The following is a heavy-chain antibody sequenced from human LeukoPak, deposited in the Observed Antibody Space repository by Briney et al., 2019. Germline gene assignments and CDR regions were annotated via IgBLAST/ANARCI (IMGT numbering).Heavy chain of an antibody. V-gene: IGHV3-23*01. CDR2: IIASGGST. D-gene: IGHD2-15*01. Sequence: GGSLRLSCAASGFTFSSYAMSWVRQTPGKGLEWVSAIIASGGSTYHADSVKGRFTISRDNSKNTLYLQMTTLRAEDTAVYYCANRVADWGQGTPVTVSS. CDR3: ANRVAD. J-gene: IGHJ4*02. CDR1: GFTFSSYA.